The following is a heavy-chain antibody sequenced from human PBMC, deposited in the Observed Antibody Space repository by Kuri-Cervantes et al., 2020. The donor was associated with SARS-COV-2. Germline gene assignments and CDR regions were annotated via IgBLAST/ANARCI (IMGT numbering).Heavy chain of an antibody. CDR1: GFTFSDYY. V-gene: IGHV3-11*03. Sequence: GGSLRLSCAASGFTFSDYYMSWIRQAPGKGLEWVSYISSSSSYTNYADSVKGRFTISRDNAKNSLYLQMNSLRADDTAVYYCAKNRRTVAAPFDYWGQGTLVTVSS. J-gene: IGHJ4*02. D-gene: IGHD4-23*01. CDR3: AKNRRTVAAPFDY. CDR2: ISSSSSYT.